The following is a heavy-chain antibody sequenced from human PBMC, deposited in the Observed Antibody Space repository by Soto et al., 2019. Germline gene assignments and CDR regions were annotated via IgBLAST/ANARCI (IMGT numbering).Heavy chain of an antibody. CDR3: AKVGNYYDSDVYWYFDV. J-gene: IGHJ2*01. CDR1: GFTFSNYA. V-gene: IGHV3-23*01. D-gene: IGHD3-22*01. Sequence: EVQLLESGGTLVQPGGSLRLSCAASGFTFSNYAMTWVRQGPGTGLEWVSAITGSGDYTNYADSVKGRFTISRDNSKNTLYLQMNSLRAVDTAVYYCAKVGNYYDSDVYWYFDVWGRGTLVTVSS. CDR2: ITGSGDYT.